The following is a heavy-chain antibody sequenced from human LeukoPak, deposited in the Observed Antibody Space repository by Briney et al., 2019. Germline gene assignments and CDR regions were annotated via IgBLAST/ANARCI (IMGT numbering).Heavy chain of an antibody. J-gene: IGHJ6*02. V-gene: IGHV3-33*08. D-gene: IGHD7-27*01. Sequence: GGSLRLSCAASGFRFPSYAMSWVRQAPGKGLEWVAIMWYDGGNKHYADSVRGRFTISRDNSKNTLYLQMNSLRAEDTAVYYCARGTGAYFYRMDVWGQGTTVTVSS. CDR2: MWYDGGNK. CDR3: ARGTGAYFYRMDV. CDR1: GFRFPSYA.